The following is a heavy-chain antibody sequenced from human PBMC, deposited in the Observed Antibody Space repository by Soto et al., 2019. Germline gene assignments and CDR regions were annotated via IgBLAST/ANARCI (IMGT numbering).Heavy chain of an antibody. CDR3: VRDVWWEVGLDAFDI. Sequence: QVQLVESGGGVVQPGRSLRLSCAASGFTFSLFAMHWVRQVPGKGLEWVAAVSKDGSNTYYADSVKGRFTISRDNPKNTVVMPMNNLRPEDTAVYQCVRDVWWEVGLDAFDIWGQGTTVTVSS. D-gene: IGHD1-26*01. V-gene: IGHV3-30-3*01. CDR2: VSKDGSNT. J-gene: IGHJ3*02. CDR1: GFTFSLFA.